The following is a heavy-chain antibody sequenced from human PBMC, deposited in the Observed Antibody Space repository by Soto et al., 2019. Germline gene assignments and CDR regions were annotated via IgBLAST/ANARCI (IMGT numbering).Heavy chain of an antibody. CDR1: GGSFSGYY. D-gene: IGHD6-19*01. CDR3: ARVNTVLQHSTLWTYSSGWGGRRQRDSTIDY. V-gene: IGHV4-34*01. Sequence: SETLSLTCAVYGGSFSGYYWSWIRQPPGKGLEWIGEINHSGSTNFNPSLKSRVTISVDTSKNQFSLKLSSVTAADTAVYYCARVNTVLQHSTLWTYSSGWGGRRQRDSTIDYWGQGTLVTVSS. J-gene: IGHJ4*02. CDR2: INHSGST.